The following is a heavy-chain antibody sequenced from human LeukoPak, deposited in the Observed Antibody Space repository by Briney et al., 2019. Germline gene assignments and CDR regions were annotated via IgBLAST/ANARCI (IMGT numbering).Heavy chain of an antibody. D-gene: IGHD3-10*01. CDR2: IKPNSGGT. J-gene: IGHJ6*03. CDR1: GFTFSSYG. Sequence: GGSLRLSCAASGFTFSSYGMHWVRQAPGQRREWLVWIKPNSGGTNYAQRLQGRVTMTRDTSISRGYMELSRLLSDDTAIYFCSKGVGGYYYYMDVWGKGTTVTVSS. V-gene: IGHV1-2*02. CDR3: SKGVGGYYYYMDV.